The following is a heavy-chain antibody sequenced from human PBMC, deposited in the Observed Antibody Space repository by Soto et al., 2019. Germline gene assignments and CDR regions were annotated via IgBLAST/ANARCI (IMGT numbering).Heavy chain of an antibody. CDR2: ISAYNGNT. J-gene: IGHJ4*02. D-gene: IGHD3-16*01. CDR1: GYTFTNFG. CDR3: ARGGTPIYY. V-gene: IGHV1-18*01. Sequence: QVQLVPSGAEVKKPGASVKVSCKASGYTFTNFGISWVRQAPGQGLEWMGWISAYNGNTKYAQNFQGRVTMTTDTSTSTSYMELRSLRSDDTAAYSCARGGTPIYYWGQGTLVTVSS.